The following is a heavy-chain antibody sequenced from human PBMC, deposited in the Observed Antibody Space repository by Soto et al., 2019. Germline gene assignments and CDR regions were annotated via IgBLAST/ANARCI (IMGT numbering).Heavy chain of an antibody. CDR2: ISGNGGST. Sequence: PGGSLRLSCSASGFTFSAYAMHWVRQAPGKGLEYVSSISGNGGSTYYADSVKGRFAISRDKSKNTLYLQMSSLRPEDTAVYYCVKSPRVITIFGVVPFDSWGQGTPVTV. CDR3: VKSPRVITIFGVVPFDS. J-gene: IGHJ4*02. V-gene: IGHV3-64D*08. D-gene: IGHD3-3*01. CDR1: GFTFSAYA.